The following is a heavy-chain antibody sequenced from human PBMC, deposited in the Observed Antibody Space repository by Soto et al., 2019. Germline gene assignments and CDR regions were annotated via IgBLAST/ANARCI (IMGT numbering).Heavy chain of an antibody. CDR1: GFTVSSNY. D-gene: IGHD3-10*01. V-gene: IGHV3-53*01. CDR3: ARGLTMVRGPDYYYGMDV. Sequence: ESGGGLIQPGGSLRLSCAASGFTVSSNYMSWVRQAPGKGLEWVSVIYSGGSTYYADSVKGLFTISRDNSKNTLYLQMNSLRAEDTAVYYCARGLTMVRGPDYYYGMDVWGQGTTVTVSS. CDR2: IYSGGST. J-gene: IGHJ6*02.